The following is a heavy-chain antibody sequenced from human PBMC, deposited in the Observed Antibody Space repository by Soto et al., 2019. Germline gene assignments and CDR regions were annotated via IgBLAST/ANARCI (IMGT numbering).Heavy chain of an antibody. Sequence: QVQLQESGPGLVKPSQTLSLTCTVSGGSISSGDYYWSWIRQPPGKGLEWIGYIYYSVSTYFNPSLMSRVTRSVDTSKNQFSLKLSSVTAADTAVYYCARCISMVRGVLYYFDFWGQGTLVTVSS. J-gene: IGHJ4*02. CDR2: IYYSVST. D-gene: IGHD3-10*01. CDR1: GGSISSGDYY. CDR3: ARCISMVRGVLYYFDF. V-gene: IGHV4-30-4*01.